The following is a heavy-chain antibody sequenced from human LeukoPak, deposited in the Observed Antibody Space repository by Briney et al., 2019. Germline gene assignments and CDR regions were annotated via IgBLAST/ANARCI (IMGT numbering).Heavy chain of an antibody. CDR1: GFTFSSYS. V-gene: IGHV3-21*01. Sequence: GGSLRLSCAAPGFTFSSYSMTWVRQAPGKGLEWISSMSSGGTYIYYADSVRGRFTISRDNAKNSLYLLMNSLRAEDTAVYYCARDRPTGASRLFVVQWGQGTLATVSS. CDR3: ARDRPTGASRLFVVQ. D-gene: IGHD3-3*01. CDR2: MSSGGTYI. J-gene: IGHJ4*02.